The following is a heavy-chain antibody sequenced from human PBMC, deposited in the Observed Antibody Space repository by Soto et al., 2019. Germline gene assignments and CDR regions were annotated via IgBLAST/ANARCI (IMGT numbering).Heavy chain of an antibody. D-gene: IGHD3-22*01. Sequence: QVQLQESGPGLVKPSETLSLICTVSGGSISSYYWSWIRQPPGKGLEWIAYIYYTGSTNYNPSLKSRVTLSADTSKNQFSLKLSSVTAADTAMYYCARVDSSGSYFDSWGQGTLVTVSS. CDR2: IYYTGST. J-gene: IGHJ4*02. V-gene: IGHV4-59*01. CDR1: GGSISSYY. CDR3: ARVDSSGSYFDS.